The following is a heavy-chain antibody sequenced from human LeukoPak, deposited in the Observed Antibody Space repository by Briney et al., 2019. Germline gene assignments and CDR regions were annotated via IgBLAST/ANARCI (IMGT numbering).Heavy chain of an antibody. CDR3: ATLNYDIGAVPQ. CDR1: GFAFSNHL. V-gene: IGHV3-64*01. D-gene: IGHD6-13*01. Sequence: GGSLRLSCAASGFAFSNHLMHWVRQAPGKGLEYVSAITGNGGSTYYANSVQGRFTISRDNSKNTMYLQMGSLRREDMAVYFCATLNYDIGAVPQWGQGTLVAVSS. CDR2: ITGNGGST. J-gene: IGHJ4*02.